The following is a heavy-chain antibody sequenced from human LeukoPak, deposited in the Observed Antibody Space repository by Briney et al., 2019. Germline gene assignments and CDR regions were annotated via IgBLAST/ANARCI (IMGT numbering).Heavy chain of an antibody. CDR1: GGSISSGGYY. CDR3: ARDPGAAAGSFDY. CDR2: IYYSGST. V-gene: IGHV4-31*03. D-gene: IGHD6-13*01. Sequence: SSETRSLTCTVSGGSISSGGYYWSWIRQHPGKGLEWIGYIYYSGSTYYNPSLKSRVTISVDTSKNQFSLKLSSVTAADTAVYYCARDPGAAAGSFDYWGQGTLVTVSS. J-gene: IGHJ4*02.